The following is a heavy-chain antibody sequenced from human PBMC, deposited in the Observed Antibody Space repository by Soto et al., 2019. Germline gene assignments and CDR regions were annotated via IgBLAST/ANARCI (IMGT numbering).Heavy chain of an antibody. CDR1: GGSISSYY. D-gene: IGHD6-19*01. Sequence: PSETLSLTSTVSGGSISSYYWSWIRQPPGKGLEWIGYIYYSGSTNYNPSLKSRVTISVDTSKNQFSLKLSSVTAADTAVYYCVAGNYYYMDVWGKGTTVTVSS. CDR3: VAGNYYYMDV. CDR2: IYYSGST. V-gene: IGHV4-59*01. J-gene: IGHJ6*03.